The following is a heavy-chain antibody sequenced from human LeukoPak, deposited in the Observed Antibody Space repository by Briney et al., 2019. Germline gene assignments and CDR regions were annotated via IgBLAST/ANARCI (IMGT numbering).Heavy chain of an antibody. J-gene: IGHJ4*02. CDR3: AREQQQLDGDYYFDY. D-gene: IGHD6-13*01. CDR1: GGSISSYY. Sequence: SETLSLTCTVSGGSISSYYWSWIRQPPGKGLEWIGYIYYSGSTNYNPSLKSRVTISVDTSKNQFSLKLSSVTAADTAVYYCAREQQQLDGDYYFDYWGQGTLVTVSS. V-gene: IGHV4-59*01. CDR2: IYYSGST.